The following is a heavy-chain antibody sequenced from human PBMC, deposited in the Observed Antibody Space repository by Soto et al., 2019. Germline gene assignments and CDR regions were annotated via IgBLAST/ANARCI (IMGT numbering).Heavy chain of an antibody. CDR3: ARGALCSSINCFGSGGFDI. CDR1: GLTFNKNY. Sequence: GGALRLSCAASGLTFNKNYMKWVRQAPGKGLEWVSSLSSSGTYIYYADSVKGRFTISRDNAKNSLYLQMNSLRAEDTAVYYCARGALCSSINCFGSGGFDIWGQGTMVTV. V-gene: IGHV3-21*01. J-gene: IGHJ3*02. CDR2: LSSSGTYI. D-gene: IGHD2-2*01.